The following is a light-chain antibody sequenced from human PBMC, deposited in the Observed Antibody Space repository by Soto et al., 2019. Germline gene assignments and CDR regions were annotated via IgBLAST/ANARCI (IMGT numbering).Light chain of an antibody. Sequence: DSQRTQSPSTLSGSVGHRVTITCRASQTISSWLAWYQQKPGKAPKLMIYKASTLKSGVPSRFSGSGSGTEFTRTIRSLQPDDFATYYCQHYNSYSEAFGQGTKVDIK. V-gene: IGKV1-5*03. J-gene: IGKJ1*01. CDR3: QHYNSYSEA. CDR1: QTISSW. CDR2: KAS.